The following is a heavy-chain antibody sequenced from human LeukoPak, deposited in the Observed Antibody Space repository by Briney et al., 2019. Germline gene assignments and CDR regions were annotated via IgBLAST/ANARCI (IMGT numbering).Heavy chain of an antibody. Sequence: SETLSLTCTVSGGSISSYYWSWIRQPPGKGLEWIGYIYYSGTTNNNPSLKSRVTISIDTSKKQFSLKLSSVTAADTAIYYCARRIGSGDYFDYWGQGTLVTVSS. CDR2: IYYSGTT. V-gene: IGHV4-59*01. CDR3: ARRIGSGDYFDY. CDR1: GGSISSYY. J-gene: IGHJ4*02. D-gene: IGHD2-15*01.